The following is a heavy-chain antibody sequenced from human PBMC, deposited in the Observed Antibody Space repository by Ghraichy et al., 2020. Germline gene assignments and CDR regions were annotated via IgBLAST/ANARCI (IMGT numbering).Heavy chain of an antibody. CDR1: GFTVSSNY. J-gene: IGHJ4*02. Sequence: GGSLRLSCAASGFTVSSNYMSWVRQGPGKGLEWVSVIYSGGTIKYADSVKGRFTISRDNSKNTLYLQMNSLGPGDTAIYYCARGGTWQLGSCYYDYWGQGTLVTVSS. CDR2: IYSGGTI. D-gene: IGHD1-1*01. CDR3: ARGGTWQLGSCYYDY. V-gene: IGHV3-66*02.